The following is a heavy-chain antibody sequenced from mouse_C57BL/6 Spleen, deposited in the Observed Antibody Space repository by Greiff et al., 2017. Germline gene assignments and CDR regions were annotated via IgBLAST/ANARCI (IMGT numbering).Heavy chain of an antibody. D-gene: IGHD4-1*01. CDR2: IHPNSGST. V-gene: IGHV1-64*01. CDR1: GYTFTSYW. CDR3: ARYWDYFDN. J-gene: IGHJ2*01. Sequence: VKLQQPGAELVKPGASVKLSCKASGYTFTSYWMHWVKQRPGQGLEWIGMIHPNSGSTNYNEKFKSKATLTVDKSSSTAYMQLSSLTSEDSAVYYCARYWDYFDNWGQGTTLTVSS.